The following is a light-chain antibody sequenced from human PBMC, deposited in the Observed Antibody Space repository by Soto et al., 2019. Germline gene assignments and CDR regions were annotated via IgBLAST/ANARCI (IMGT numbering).Light chain of an antibody. V-gene: IGKV3-11*01. J-gene: IGKJ5*01. CDR2: DAS. Sequence: VLTQSPSALSFSPGESATPSWRASQSVSTYLAWYQQKPGQAPRLIIYDASNRVTGIPARFRGSGSGTDCTLTISSLEPDDVAVYYCQQRSNWQITLGQGARLEI. CDR1: QSVSTY. CDR3: QQRSNWQIT.